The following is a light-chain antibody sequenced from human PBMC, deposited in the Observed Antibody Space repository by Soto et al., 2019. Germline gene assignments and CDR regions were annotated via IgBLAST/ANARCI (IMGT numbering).Light chain of an antibody. CDR3: AAWDDSLDGVV. V-gene: IGLV1-44*01. Sequence: QSVLTQPPSASGTPGQTVTISCSGSTSNIGTNTVNWYQQVSGTAPKLLIYTNDQRPSGVPDRFSGSKSGSSASLAITGLQPEDEAAYYCAAWDDSLDGVVFGGGTKLTVL. J-gene: IGLJ2*01. CDR1: TSNIGTNT. CDR2: TND.